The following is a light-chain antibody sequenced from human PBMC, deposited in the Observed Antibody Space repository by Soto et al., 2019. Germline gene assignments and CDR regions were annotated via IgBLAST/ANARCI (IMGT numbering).Light chain of an antibody. J-gene: IGLJ1*01. CDR1: SSDVGGYNN. Sequence: QSVLTQPPSASGSPGQSVTISCTGTSSDVGGYNNVSWYQQHPGKAPKLMIYDVSKRPSGVPDRFSGSKSGNTASLTVSGLQAEDEADYYCSSYAGTNIHYVFGTGTKVTVL. CDR2: DVS. V-gene: IGLV2-8*01. CDR3: SSYAGTNIHYV.